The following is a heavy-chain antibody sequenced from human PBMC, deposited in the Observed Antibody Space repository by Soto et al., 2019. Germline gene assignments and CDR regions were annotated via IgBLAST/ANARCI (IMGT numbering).Heavy chain of an antibody. J-gene: IGHJ4*02. D-gene: IGHD6-6*01. CDR2: IYHSGST. Sequence: QLQLQESGSGLVKPSQTLSLTCAASGGSISSGGYSWSWIRQPPGKGLEWIGYIYHSGSTYYNPSLKSRGTISGDRSKNQFSLKLSSVTAADTAVYSCGGGIAARPLGYWGQGTLVTVSS. CDR1: GGSISSGGYS. V-gene: IGHV4-30-2*01. CDR3: GGGIAARPLGY.